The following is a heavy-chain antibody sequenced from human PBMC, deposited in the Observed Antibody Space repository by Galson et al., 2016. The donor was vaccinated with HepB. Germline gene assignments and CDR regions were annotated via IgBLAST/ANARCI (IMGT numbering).Heavy chain of an antibody. CDR1: GFSLGDYA. V-gene: IGHV3-49*03. D-gene: IGHD3-10*01. J-gene: IGHJ2*01. CDR2: IKSKSSGGTR. Sequence: SLRLSCAASGFSLGDYAMSWFRQAPGKGLEWVGFIKSKSSGGTREYAASVKGRFTISRDDSKSIAYLHMNSLKTEDTALYYCTRQWYYYGSGSFWNFDLWGRGTLVTVSS. CDR3: TRQWYYYGSGSFWNFDL.